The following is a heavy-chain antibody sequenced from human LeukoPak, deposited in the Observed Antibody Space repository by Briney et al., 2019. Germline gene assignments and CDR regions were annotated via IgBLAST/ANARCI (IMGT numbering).Heavy chain of an antibody. CDR1: GFTFDDYA. CDR3: AKDRGYGYGEGTYYFDY. V-gene: IGHV3-9*01. J-gene: IGHJ4*02. CDR2: ISWNSGSI. D-gene: IGHD5-18*01. Sequence: GGSLRLACEASGFTFDDYAMHWVRQAPGKGLEWVSGISWNSGSIGYADSVKGRFTISRDNAKNSLYLQMNSLRAEDTALYYCAKDRGYGYGEGTYYFDYWGQGTLVTVSS.